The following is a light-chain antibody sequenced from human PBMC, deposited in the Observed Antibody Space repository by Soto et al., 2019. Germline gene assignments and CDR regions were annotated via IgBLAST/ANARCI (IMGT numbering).Light chain of an antibody. CDR3: SSYSSSSTLVI. V-gene: IGLV2-14*01. Sequence: QSVLTQPASVSGSPGQSITISCTGTSGDVGDYNYVSWYQQHLGKAPKLVLYEVNNRPSGVSTRFSGSKSANTASLTISGLQSEDEGDYYCSSYSSSSTLVIFGGGTKLTVL. J-gene: IGLJ2*01. CDR1: SGDVGDYNY. CDR2: EVN.